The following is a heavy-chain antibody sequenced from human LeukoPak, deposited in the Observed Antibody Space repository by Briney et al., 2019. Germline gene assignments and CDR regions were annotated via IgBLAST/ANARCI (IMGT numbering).Heavy chain of an antibody. Sequence: ASVKVSCKASGYTFTSYGISWVRQAPGQGLEWMGWINAGNGNTKYSQKFQGRVTITRDTSASTAYMELSSLRSEDTAVYYCARARVLYDSSGYYPWGQGTLVTVSS. CDR3: ARARVLYDSSGYYP. CDR2: INAGNGNT. J-gene: IGHJ5*02. V-gene: IGHV1-3*01. D-gene: IGHD3-22*01. CDR1: GYTFTSYG.